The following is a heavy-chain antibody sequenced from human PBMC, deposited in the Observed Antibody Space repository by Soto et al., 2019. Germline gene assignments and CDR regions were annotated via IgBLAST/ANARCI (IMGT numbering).Heavy chain of an antibody. Sequence: QVQLVQSGGALVTPGGSLRLSCAASGFTFSDYAMNWIRQAPGRGLEWISYIGPRGSTVYYADSVKGRFTISRDNARKSLFRQMNILRVEDTAVYYCARGTDYYPYWGQGSLVTVSS. J-gene: IGHJ4*02. CDR2: IGPRGSTV. V-gene: IGHV3-11*01. CDR3: ARGTDYYPY. CDR1: GFTFSDYA.